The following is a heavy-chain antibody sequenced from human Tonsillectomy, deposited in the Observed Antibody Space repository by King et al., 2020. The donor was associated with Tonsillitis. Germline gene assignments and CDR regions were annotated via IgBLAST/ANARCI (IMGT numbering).Heavy chain of an antibody. CDR2: IKSITDGGTT. J-gene: IGHJ4*02. D-gene: IGHD3-22*01. CDR1: GFTFSNAW. V-gene: IGHV3-15*01. Sequence: VQLVESGGGLVKPGGSLRLSCAASGFTFSNAWMSWVRQAPGQGLEWVGRIKSITDGGTTDYAAPVKGSFTISRDDSKNTLYLQMNSLKTEDTAVYYCTTAYYYDSSGYYYLPFDYWGQGTLVTVSS. CDR3: TTAYYYDSSGYYYLPFDY.